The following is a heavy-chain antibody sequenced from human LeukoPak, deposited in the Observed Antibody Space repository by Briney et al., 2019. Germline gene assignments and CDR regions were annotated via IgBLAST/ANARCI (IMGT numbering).Heavy chain of an antibody. J-gene: IGHJ4*02. Sequence: PGGSLRLSCAASGFTFSGSAIHWVRQASGKGLEWVGRIRSKADNYATGYAASVKGRFTISRDDSKNTAYLQMNRLKTEDTAVYYCTRVPTRGSGNDYWGQGTQVTVSS. V-gene: IGHV3-73*01. CDR1: GFTFSGSA. CDR2: IRSKADNYAT. D-gene: IGHD3-10*01. CDR3: TRVPTRGSGNDY.